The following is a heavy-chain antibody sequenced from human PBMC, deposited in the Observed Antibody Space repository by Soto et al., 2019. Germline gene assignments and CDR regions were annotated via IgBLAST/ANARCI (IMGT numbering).Heavy chain of an antibody. CDR3: SKTPFTIRRQIYYYYPLDV. CDR2: IVPLFDTT. Sequence: SVKVSCKASGGTFSSTHAINWVRQAPGQGLEWMGGIVPLFDTTNYAQKFQGRVTITAEKSTSTDYMELSVLTSEDTAVYFCSKTPFTIRRQIYYYYPLDVWGQGTPVTFSS. V-gene: IGHV1-69*06. J-gene: IGHJ6*02. D-gene: IGHD3-10*01. CDR1: GGTFSSTHA.